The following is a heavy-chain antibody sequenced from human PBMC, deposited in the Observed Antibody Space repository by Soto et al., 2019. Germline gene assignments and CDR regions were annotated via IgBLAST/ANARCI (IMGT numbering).Heavy chain of an antibody. CDR3: RSQRQD. Sequence: KPGGSLRLSCAASGFTFSDAWMSWVRQAPGKGLEWVGLIKKKTDGGTADYAAPVKGRFTISRDDSKNTLYLQMSSLKTEDTAVYYCRSQRQDWGRGTLVTVSS. J-gene: IGHJ4*02. V-gene: IGHV3-15*01. CDR1: GFTFSDAW. CDR2: IKKKTDGGTA. D-gene: IGHD6-25*01.